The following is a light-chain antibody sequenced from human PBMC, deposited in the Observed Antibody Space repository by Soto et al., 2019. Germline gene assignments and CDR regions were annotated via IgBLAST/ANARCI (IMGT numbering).Light chain of an antibody. CDR3: QPYDNLPYT. J-gene: IGKJ2*01. CDR1: QDISNY. Sequence: DIQMTQSPSSLSASVGDRVTITCQASQDISNYLNWYQQKPGKAPKLLIYDASNLETGVPSRFSGSGSGTDFTFTICSLQPEDIATYYCQPYDNLPYTFGQGTKLAIK. CDR2: DAS. V-gene: IGKV1-33*01.